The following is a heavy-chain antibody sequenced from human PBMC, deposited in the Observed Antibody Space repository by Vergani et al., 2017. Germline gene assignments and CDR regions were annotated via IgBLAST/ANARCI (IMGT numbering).Heavy chain of an antibody. CDR2: TSTDGST. D-gene: IGHD2-2*01. J-gene: IGHJ6*02. V-gene: IGHV4-61*02. CDR1: GGAVNSGSNF. Sequence: QVQLQESGPGLVKPSQTLSLTCSVSGGAVNSGSNFWTWIRQPAGKGLEWIGRTSTDGSTNYNPSLKSRVTVSVDTSKTQISLRLTSVTAEDTAVYYCARDPDIVVVPAAPYYYYYYGMDVWGQXP. CDR3: ARDPDIVVVPAAPYYYYYYGMDV.